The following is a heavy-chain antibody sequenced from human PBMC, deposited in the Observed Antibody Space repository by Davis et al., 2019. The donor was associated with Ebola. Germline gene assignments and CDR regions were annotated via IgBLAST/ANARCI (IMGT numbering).Heavy chain of an antibody. Sequence: GESLKISCQASGYTFTGYWIGWVRQMPGKGLEWMGIIHPGHLDTRYSPSFQGQVTISVDKSTNTAFLHWSSLEDSDTAIYYCARRGWDLHYYYYMDVWGEGTTVTVS. V-gene: IGHV5-51*01. CDR3: ARRGWDLHYYYYMDV. CDR1: GYTFTGYW. CDR2: IHPGHLDT. D-gene: IGHD1-26*01. J-gene: IGHJ6*03.